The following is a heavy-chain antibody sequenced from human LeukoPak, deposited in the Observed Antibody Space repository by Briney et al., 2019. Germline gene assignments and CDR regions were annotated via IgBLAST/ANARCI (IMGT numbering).Heavy chain of an antibody. CDR3: ARDDYYDSSGYYSYYYGMDV. J-gene: IGHJ6*02. CDR2: IYYSGVP. V-gene: IGHV4-39*07. D-gene: IGHD3-22*01. CDR1: GGSISSSSYY. Sequence: ASETLSLTCTVSGGSISSSSYYWGWIRQPPGKGLEWVWGIYYSGVPYYNPSLKSRVTISVDTSKNQFSLKLSSVTAADTAVYYCARDDYYDSSGYYSYYYGMDVWGQGTTVTVSS.